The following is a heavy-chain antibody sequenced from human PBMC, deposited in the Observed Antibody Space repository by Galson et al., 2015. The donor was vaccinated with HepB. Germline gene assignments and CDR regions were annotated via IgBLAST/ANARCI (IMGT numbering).Heavy chain of an antibody. Sequence: SLRLSCAASGFSFNSFDMHWVRQAPGKGLEWVAVISYDGSNKYYGDSVKGRFTIPRDKSKNTLYLQMNSLRAEDTAVYYCAKEGRAATVGWKYYYGLDVWGQGTTVTVSS. CDR2: ISYDGSNK. V-gene: IGHV3-30*18. CDR3: AKEGRAATVGWKYYYGLDV. J-gene: IGHJ6*02. CDR1: GFSFNSFD. D-gene: IGHD2-15*01.